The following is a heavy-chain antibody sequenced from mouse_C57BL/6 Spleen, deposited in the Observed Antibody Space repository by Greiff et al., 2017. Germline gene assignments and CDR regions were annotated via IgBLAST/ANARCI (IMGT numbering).Heavy chain of an antibody. CDR3: ARALYGYWYFDV. D-gene: IGHD1-1*02. CDR2: IYPGDGDT. J-gene: IGHJ1*03. CDR1: GYAFSSYW. Sequence: LKQSGASVKISCKASGYAFSSYWMNWVKQRPGKGLEWIGQIYPGDGDTNYNGKFKGKATLTADKSSSTAYMQLSSLTSEDSAVYVCARALYGYWYFDVWGTGTTVTVSS. V-gene: IGHV1-80*01.